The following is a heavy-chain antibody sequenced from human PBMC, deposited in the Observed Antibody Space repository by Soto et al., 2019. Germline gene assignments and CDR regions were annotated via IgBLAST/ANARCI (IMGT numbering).Heavy chain of an antibody. CDR2: INSDGST. V-gene: IGHV3-53*01. CDR1: GFLVNSAY. J-gene: IGHJ4*02. Sequence: EVQLVESGGGLIPPGGSLRLSCAASGFLVNSAYMTWVRQAPGKGLEWLSMINSDGSTLYAESVKGRFTISRDNAKNRVDIQMNSLRAEDPAMYYCARSGYSFAWGYWGQGTLVIVTS. D-gene: IGHD5-18*01. CDR3: ARSGYSFAWGY.